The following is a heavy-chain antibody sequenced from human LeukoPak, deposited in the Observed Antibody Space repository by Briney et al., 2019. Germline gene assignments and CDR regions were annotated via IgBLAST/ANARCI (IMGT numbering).Heavy chain of an antibody. J-gene: IGHJ4*02. V-gene: IGHV4-34*01. Sequence: PSETLSLTCAVYGGSFSGYYWSWIRQPPGKGLEWIGSIYYSGSTYYNPSLKSRVTISVDTSKNQFSLKLSSVTAADTAVYYCARGDYDYVWGSYRPFDYWGQGTLVTVSS. CDR1: GGSFSGYY. CDR2: IYYSGST. CDR3: ARGDYDYVWGSYRPFDY. D-gene: IGHD3-16*02.